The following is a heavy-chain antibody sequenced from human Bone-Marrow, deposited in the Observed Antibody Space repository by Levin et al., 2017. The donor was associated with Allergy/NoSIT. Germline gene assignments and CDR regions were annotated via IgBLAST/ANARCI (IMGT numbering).Heavy chain of an antibody. J-gene: IGHJ4*02. Sequence: GESLKISCAASGFTFSSYSMNWVRQAPGKGLEWVSSISSSSSYIYYADSVKGRFTISRDNAKNSLYLQMNSLRAEDTAVYYCARGAAQNRNFDYWGQGTLVTVSS. CDR2: ISSSSSYI. CDR3: ARGAAQNRNFDY. CDR1: GFTFSSYS. V-gene: IGHV3-21*01. D-gene: IGHD1-14*01.